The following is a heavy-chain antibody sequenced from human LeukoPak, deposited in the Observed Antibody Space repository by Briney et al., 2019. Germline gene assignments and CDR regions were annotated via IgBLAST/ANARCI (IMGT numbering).Heavy chain of an antibody. J-gene: IGHJ4*02. CDR3: ASAAGEYSSGCHY. Sequence: GGSLRLSCAASGFTFSSYEMNWVRQAPGKGLEWVSYISSSGSTIYYADSVKGRFTISRDNAKNSLYLQMNSLRAEDTAVYYCASAAGEYSSGCHYWGQGTLVTVSS. CDR2: ISSSGSTI. V-gene: IGHV3-48*03. CDR1: GFTFSSYE. D-gene: IGHD6-19*01.